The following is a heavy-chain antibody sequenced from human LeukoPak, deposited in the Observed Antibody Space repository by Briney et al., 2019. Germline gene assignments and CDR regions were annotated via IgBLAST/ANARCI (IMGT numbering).Heavy chain of an antibody. CDR2: IYYSGST. Sequence: SETLSLTCTVSGGSISSYYWSWIRQPPGKGLEWIGSIYYSGSTYYNPSIKSRVTISVDTSKNQFSLKLSSVTAADTAVYYCAREGPTWGQGTLVTVSS. V-gene: IGHV4-59*12. CDR1: GGSISSYY. CDR3: AREGPT. J-gene: IGHJ5*02.